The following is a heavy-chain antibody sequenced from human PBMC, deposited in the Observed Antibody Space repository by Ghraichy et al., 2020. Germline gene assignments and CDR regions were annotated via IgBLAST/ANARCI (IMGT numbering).Heavy chain of an antibody. CDR1: GGSISSYY. D-gene: IGHD5-24*01. J-gene: IGHJ3*02. Sequence: SETLSLTCTVSGGSISSYYWSWIRQPPGKGLEWIGYIYYSGSTNYNPSLKSRVTISVDTSKNQFSLKLSSVTAADTAVYYCARQGDGYNYKLDAFDIWGQGTMVTVSS. CDR3: ARQGDGYNYKLDAFDI. V-gene: IGHV4-59*08. CDR2: IYYSGST.